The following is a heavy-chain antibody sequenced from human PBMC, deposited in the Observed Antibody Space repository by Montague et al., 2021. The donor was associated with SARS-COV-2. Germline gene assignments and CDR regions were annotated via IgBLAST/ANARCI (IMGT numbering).Heavy chain of an antibody. CDR2: IYNSGST. CDR3: ARAGRGGSWYEVAVDI. V-gene: IGHV4-59*01. D-gene: IGHD6-13*01. Sequence: SETLSLTCTVSGGSISRYSWTWIRQPPGKGLERIGNIYNSGSTNYNPSLTSRVTISVDTSKNQFSLKLSSVAAADTAVYCCARAGRGGSWYEVAVDIWGQGTMVTVSS. J-gene: IGHJ3*02. CDR1: GGSISRYS.